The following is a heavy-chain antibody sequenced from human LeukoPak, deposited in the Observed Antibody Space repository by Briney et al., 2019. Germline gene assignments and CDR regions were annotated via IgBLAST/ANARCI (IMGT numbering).Heavy chain of an antibody. V-gene: IGHV3-23*01. CDR1: GLTFRNYA. CDR3: AKDYRGSGEVGETGPLDY. Sequence: GGSLRLSCIASGLTFRNYAMSWVRQASAKGLEWVAGMDQGGGFIQYADSVKGRFTISRDNSKNTLHLQMSSLRAEDTAVYYCAKDYRGSGEVGETGPLDYWGQGTLVTVSS. J-gene: IGHJ4*02. CDR2: MDQGGGFI. D-gene: IGHD1-14*01.